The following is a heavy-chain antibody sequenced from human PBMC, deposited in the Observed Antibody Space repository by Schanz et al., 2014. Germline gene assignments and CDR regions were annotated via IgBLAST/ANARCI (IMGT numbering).Heavy chain of an antibody. D-gene: IGHD5-12*01. CDR3: ARARYTGYDCSGY. V-gene: IGHV1-2*02. Sequence: QVQLVQSGAEVKKPGASMKVSCKASGYTFSDYYIHWVRQAPGQGLEWMGWINPNSGETNYEQKFKGRVTLTSDTSISTAFMELSGLTSDDTATYFCARARYTGYDCSGYWGQGTLLIGSS. CDR1: GYTFSDYY. CDR2: INPNSGET. J-gene: IGHJ4*02.